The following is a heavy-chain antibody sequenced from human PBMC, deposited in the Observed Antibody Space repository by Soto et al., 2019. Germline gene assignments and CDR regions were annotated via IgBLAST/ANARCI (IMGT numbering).Heavy chain of an antibody. CDR1: GFTFSSYG. CDR3: AKDEGIVVAASTDGRFDF. J-gene: IGHJ4*02. D-gene: IGHD6-19*01. Sequence: QVQLVESGGGVVQPGRSLRLSCAASGFTFSSYGMHWVRQAPGKGLEWVAVISYDGSNKYYADSVKGRFTISRDNSKNTLYMQMNSLRAENTAVYYCAKDEGIVVAASTDGRFDFWGRGTMVTVSS. V-gene: IGHV3-30*18. CDR2: ISYDGSNK.